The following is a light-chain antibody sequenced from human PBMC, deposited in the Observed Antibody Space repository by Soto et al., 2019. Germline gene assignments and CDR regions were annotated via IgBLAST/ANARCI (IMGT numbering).Light chain of an antibody. CDR3: QQYGSSST. V-gene: IGKV3-20*01. CDR2: GAS. CDR1: QSVSSSY. Sequence: EIVLTQSPGTLYLSPEERATLSCRASQSVSSSYLAWYQQKPGQAPRLLIYGASSRATGIPDRFSGSGSGTDFTLTISRLEPEDFAVYYCQQYGSSSTFGQGTRLEI. J-gene: IGKJ5*01.